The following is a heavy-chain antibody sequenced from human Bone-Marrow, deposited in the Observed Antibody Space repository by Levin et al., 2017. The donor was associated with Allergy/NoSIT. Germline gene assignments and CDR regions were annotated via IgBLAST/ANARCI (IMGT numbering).Heavy chain of an antibody. J-gene: IGHJ4*02. D-gene: IGHD3-16*02. CDR3: ARHVDHEDYIGGRYRGDHDYFDY. CDR1: NGSISSSIYY. V-gene: IGHV4-39*01. CDR2: IYYSGDT. Sequence: PSETLSLTCTVSNGSISSSIYYWGWIRQPPGKGLEYVGSIYYSGDTFYNPSLRSRVTISVDTSKNQFSLKLSSVTAADTAVYYCARHVDHEDYIGGRYRGDHDYFDYWGQGAPVTVSS.